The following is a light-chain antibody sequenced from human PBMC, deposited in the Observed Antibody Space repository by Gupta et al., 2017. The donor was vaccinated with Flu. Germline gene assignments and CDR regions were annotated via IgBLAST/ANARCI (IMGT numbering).Light chain of an antibody. V-gene: IGLV3-21*02. Sequence: SYVLTQPDSVSVAPGQTAIVTGRGNKFGSKNVQWYQQRPGQAPALVVYDNLDRPSGIPERFSGSNTGNTATLTISRVEAGDEADYYCQGRDSSSNQYVFGSGTKVTVL. CDR1: KFGSKN. CDR3: QGRDSSSNQYV. J-gene: IGLJ1*01. CDR2: DNL.